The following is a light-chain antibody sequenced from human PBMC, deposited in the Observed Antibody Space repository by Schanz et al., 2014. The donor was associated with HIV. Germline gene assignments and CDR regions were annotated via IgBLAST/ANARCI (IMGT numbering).Light chain of an antibody. CDR1: SSDVGGYNY. CDR2: DVS. V-gene: IGLV2-14*03. J-gene: IGLJ2*01. CDR3: SSHAGSDNFGI. Sequence: QSALTQPASVSGSPGQSITISCTGTSSDVGGYNYVSWYQQHPGKAPKLMIYDVSNRPSGVSNRFSGSKSGNTASLTISGLQAEDEADYYCSSHAGSDNFGIFGGGTKLTVL.